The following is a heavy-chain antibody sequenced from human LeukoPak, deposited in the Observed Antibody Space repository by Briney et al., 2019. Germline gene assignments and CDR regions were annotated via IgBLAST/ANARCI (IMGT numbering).Heavy chain of an antibody. CDR2: ISWNSGTI. D-gene: IGHD2-8*01. V-gene: IGHV3-9*03. Sequence: GRSLRLSCAASGFTFDDYAMHWVRQAPGKGLEWVSSISWNSGTIGYADSVKGRFTISRDDAKNSLYLQMNSLRAEDMAFYYCAKGRGLMAAFDYWGQGTLVTVSS. CDR1: GFTFDDYA. J-gene: IGHJ4*02. CDR3: AKGRGLMAAFDY.